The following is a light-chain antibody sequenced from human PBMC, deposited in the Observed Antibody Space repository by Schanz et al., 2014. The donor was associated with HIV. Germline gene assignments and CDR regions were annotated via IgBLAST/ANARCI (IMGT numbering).Light chain of an antibody. V-gene: IGLV2-14*03. CDR1: SSDVGGYNY. CDR2: DVD. CDR3: GSYTSSNTPWM. Sequence: QSALTQPPSASGSPGQSVTISCTGTSSDVGGYNYVSWYQHHPGKAPKLIIYDVDNRPSGVSSRFSASKSGNTASLTISGLQAEDEADYYCGSYTSSNTPWMFGGGTKLTVL. J-gene: IGLJ3*02.